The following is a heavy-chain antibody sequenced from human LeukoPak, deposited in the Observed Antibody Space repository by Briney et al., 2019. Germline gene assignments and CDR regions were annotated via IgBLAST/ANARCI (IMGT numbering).Heavy chain of an antibody. J-gene: IGHJ5*02. D-gene: IGHD1-26*01. CDR1: GYTFTGYY. CDR3: AGPWDQVGFDP. V-gene: IGHV1-2*02. Sequence: ASVKVSRKASGYTFTGYYIHWVRQAPGQGLEWMGWIYPKTGGTSYAQKFQGRVTMTRDTSISTAYMELIGLRSDDTAVYYCAGPWDQVGFDPWGQGTLVSVSS. CDR2: IYPKTGGT.